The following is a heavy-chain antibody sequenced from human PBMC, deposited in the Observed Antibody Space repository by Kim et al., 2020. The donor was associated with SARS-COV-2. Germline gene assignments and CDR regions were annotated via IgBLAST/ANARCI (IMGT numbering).Heavy chain of an antibody. V-gene: IGHV3-23*01. D-gene: IGHD2-2*02. CDR3: AKGRSTSCYTDFDC. J-gene: IGHJ4*02. Sequence: GGPVKGRFTISRDRAKNTLYLQMNSLRAADTAVYFCAKGRSTSCYTDFDCWGQGTLVTVSS.